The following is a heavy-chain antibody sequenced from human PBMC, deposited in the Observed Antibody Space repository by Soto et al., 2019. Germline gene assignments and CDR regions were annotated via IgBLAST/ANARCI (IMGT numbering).Heavy chain of an antibody. Sequence: SETLCLTCAVYGGSFRCYDWSWIRQPPGKGLEWIGEINHSGSTNYNPSLKSRVTISVDTSKNQFSLKLSSVTAADTAVYYCARDKQQLDHWGQGTLITVSS. CDR2: INHSGST. CDR1: GGSFRCYD. J-gene: IGHJ4*02. D-gene: IGHD6-13*01. CDR3: ARDKQQLDH. V-gene: IGHV4-34*01.